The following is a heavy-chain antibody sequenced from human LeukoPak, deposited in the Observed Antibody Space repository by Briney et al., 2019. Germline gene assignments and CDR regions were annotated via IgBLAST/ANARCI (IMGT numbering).Heavy chain of an antibody. CDR3: ASPRYCSSTSCLSPFDY. J-gene: IGHJ4*02. V-gene: IGHV1-69*05. Sequence: ASVKVSCKASGGTFSSYAISWVRQAPGQGLEWMGGIIPIFGTANYAQKFQGRVTITTDESTSTAYMELSSQRSEDTAVYYCASPRYCSSTSCLSPFDYWGQGTLVTVSS. D-gene: IGHD2-2*01. CDR2: IIPIFGTA. CDR1: GGTFSSYA.